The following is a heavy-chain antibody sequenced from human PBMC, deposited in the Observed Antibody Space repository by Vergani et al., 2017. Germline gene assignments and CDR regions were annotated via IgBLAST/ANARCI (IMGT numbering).Heavy chain of an antibody. CDR2: IYYSGST. CDR3: AGHSQFRGYCSSTSCYGNWFDP. D-gene: IGHD2-2*01. J-gene: IGHJ5*02. Sequence: QLQLQESGPGLVKPSETLSLTCTVSGGSISSSSYYWGWIRQPPGKGLEWIGSIYYSGSTYYNPSLKSRVTISVDTSKNQFSLKLSSVTAADTAVYYCAGHSQFRGYCSSTSCYGNWFDPWGQGTLVTVSS. CDR1: GGSISSSSYY. V-gene: IGHV4-39*01.